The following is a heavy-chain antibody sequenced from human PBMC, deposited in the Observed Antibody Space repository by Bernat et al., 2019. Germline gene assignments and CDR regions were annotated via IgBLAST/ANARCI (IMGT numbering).Heavy chain of an antibody. CDR1: GFTFSSYG. V-gene: IGHV3-30*18. J-gene: IGHJ4*02. D-gene: IGHD4-11*01. Sequence: QVQLVESGGGMVQPGRSLRLSCAASGFTFSSYGMHWVRQAPGKGLEWVAVISYDGSNKYYADSVKGRFTISRDNSKNTLYLQMNSLRAEDTAVYYCAKDRSGNYAVWGQGTLVTVSS. CDR2: ISYDGSNK. CDR3: AKDRSGNYAV.